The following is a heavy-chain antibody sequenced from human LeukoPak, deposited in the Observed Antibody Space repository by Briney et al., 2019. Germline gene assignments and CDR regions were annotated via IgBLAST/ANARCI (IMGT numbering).Heavy chain of an antibody. CDR3: AREGDYGEPYNWFDP. CDR2: ISYDGSNK. J-gene: IGHJ5*02. D-gene: IGHD4-17*01. Sequence: GGSLRLSCAASGFTFSSYAMHWVRQAPGKGLEWVAVISYDGSNKYYADSVKGRFTISRDNSKNTLYLQMNSLRAEDTAVYYCAREGDYGEPYNWFDPWGQGTLVTVSS. CDR1: GFTFSSYA. V-gene: IGHV3-30-3*01.